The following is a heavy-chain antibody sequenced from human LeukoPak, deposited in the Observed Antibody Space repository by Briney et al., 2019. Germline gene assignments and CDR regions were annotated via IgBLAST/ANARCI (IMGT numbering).Heavy chain of an antibody. D-gene: IGHD2-15*01. J-gene: IGHJ4*02. CDR2: INHSGST. CDR3: ARINTAYVVVVAARTFDY. Sequence: PSETLSLTCAVYGGSFSGYYWSWIRQPPGKGLEWIGEINHSGSTNYNPSLKSRVTISVDTSKNQFSLKLSSVTAADTAVYYCARINTAYVVVVAARTFDYWGQGTLVTVSS. V-gene: IGHV4-34*01. CDR1: GGSFSGYY.